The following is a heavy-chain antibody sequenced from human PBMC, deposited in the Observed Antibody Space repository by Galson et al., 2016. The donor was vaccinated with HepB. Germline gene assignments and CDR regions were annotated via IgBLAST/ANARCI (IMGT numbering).Heavy chain of an antibody. Sequence: TLSLTCAVSGGFISSGAYSWNWIRQPPVKGLEWIGYTYHSGDTYYNPSLKSRVAISVDNSKNQFSLKLNSLTAADTAVSYCASLAPAIPAATWGQGTLVTVSS. V-gene: IGHV4-30-2*01. D-gene: IGHD2-2*01. CDR1: GGFISSGAYS. CDR2: TYHSGDT. CDR3: ASLAPAIPAAT. J-gene: IGHJ5*02.